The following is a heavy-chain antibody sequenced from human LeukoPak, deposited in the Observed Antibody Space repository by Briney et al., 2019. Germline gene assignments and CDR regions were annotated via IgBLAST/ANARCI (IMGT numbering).Heavy chain of an antibody. D-gene: IGHD6-19*01. V-gene: IGHV3-11*01. CDR2: ISSSGSTI. Sequence: GGSLRLSCAASGFTFSDYYMSWIRQAPGKGLEWVSYISSSGSTIYYADSVKGRFTISRDNAKNSLYLQMNSLRAEDTAVYYCARWDDGSGWYIVPDHDAFDIWGQGTMVTVSS. CDR3: ARWDDGSGWYIVPDHDAFDI. CDR1: GFTFSDYY. J-gene: IGHJ3*02.